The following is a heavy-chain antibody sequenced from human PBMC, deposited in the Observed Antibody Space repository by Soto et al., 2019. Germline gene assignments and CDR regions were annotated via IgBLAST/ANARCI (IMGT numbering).Heavy chain of an antibody. D-gene: IGHD3-10*01. J-gene: IGHJ6*02. Sequence: EVQLVESGGGLVQPGGSLRLSCVDSGFTFSSYWMSWVRQAPVKGLEWVGNIKQDGSEENYVDSVKGRFTISRDNAKNSMYLQMNSLRAEDTDVYYCARRASSGRGWDVWGQGTTVVVSS. CDR1: GFTFSSYW. V-gene: IGHV3-7*01. CDR2: IKQDGSEE. CDR3: ARRASSGRGWDV.